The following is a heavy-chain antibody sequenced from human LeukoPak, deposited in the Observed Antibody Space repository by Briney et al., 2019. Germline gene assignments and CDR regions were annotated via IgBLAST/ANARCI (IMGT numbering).Heavy chain of an antibody. D-gene: IGHD7-27*01. CDR1: GGSISSGGYY. CDR2: IYHSGST. Sequence: SQTLSLTCTVSGGSISSGGYYWSWIRQPPGKGLEWIGYIYHSGSTYYNPSLKSRVTISVDRSKNQFSLKLSSVTAADTAVYYCARGRGTGVSWFDPWGQGTLVTVSS. V-gene: IGHV4-30-2*01. CDR3: ARGRGTGVSWFDP. J-gene: IGHJ5*02.